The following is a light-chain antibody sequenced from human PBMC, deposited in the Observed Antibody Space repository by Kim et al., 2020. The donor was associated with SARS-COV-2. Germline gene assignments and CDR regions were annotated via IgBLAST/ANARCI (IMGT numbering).Light chain of an antibody. CDR2: DAS. CDR3: QQYANSPLT. CDR1: RDIPKDF. V-gene: IGKV3-20*01. J-gene: IGKJ5*01. Sequence: SPPETATPSCRATRDIPKDFLASYQHRLGQAPSRLIYDASTRATDIPDRFSGSGSGTDFTLTINRLEPEDFAVYYCQQYANSPLTVGQGTRLEIK.